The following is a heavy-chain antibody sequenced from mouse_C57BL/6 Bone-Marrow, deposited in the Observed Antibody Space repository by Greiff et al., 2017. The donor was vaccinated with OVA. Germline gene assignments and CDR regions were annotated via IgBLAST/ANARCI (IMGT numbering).Heavy chain of an antibody. CDR2: IRNKANGYTT. D-gene: IGHD2-4*01. CDR3: ARFSYDYDEDY. CDR1: GFTFTDYY. Sequence: EVKVVESGGGLVQPGCSLSLSCAASGFTFTDYYMSWVRQPPGKALEWLGFIRNKANGYTTEYSASVKGRFTISRDNSQSILYLQMNALRAEDSATYYCARFSYDYDEDYWGQGTTLTVSS. V-gene: IGHV7-3*01. J-gene: IGHJ2*01.